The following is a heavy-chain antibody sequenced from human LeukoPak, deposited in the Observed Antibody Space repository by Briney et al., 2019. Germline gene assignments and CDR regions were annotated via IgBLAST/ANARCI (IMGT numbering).Heavy chain of an antibody. D-gene: IGHD2-2*01. CDR1: GFTFSSYG. CDR2: IRYDGSNK. CDR3: AKDHPVPAAQGGYFDY. J-gene: IGHJ4*02. V-gene: IGHV3-30*02. Sequence: GGSLRLSCAASGFTFSSYGTHWVRQAPGKGLEWVAFIRYDGSNKYYADSVKGRFTISRDNSKNTLYLQMNSLRAEDTAVYYCAKDHPVPAAQGGYFDYWGQGTLVTVSS.